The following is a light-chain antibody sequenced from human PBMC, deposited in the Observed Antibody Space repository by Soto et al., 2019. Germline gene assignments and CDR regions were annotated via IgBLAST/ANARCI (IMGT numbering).Light chain of an antibody. Sequence: QSVLTQPPSVSGAPGQRVTISCTGSSSNIGAGYDVHWYQQLPGRAPKLLIYGNTNRPSGVPDRFSGSKSGTSAALAITGLQAEDEADYYCLSFDSSLSVVFGGGTQRTV. J-gene: IGLJ2*01. CDR2: GNT. V-gene: IGLV1-40*01. CDR3: LSFDSSLSVV. CDR1: SSNIGAGYD.